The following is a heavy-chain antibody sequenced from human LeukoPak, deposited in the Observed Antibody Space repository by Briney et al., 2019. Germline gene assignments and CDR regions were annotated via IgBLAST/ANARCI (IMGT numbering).Heavy chain of an antibody. J-gene: IGHJ2*01. D-gene: IGHD3-16*01. CDR3: VGGSSDL. CDR1: GFTFSSYA. Sequence: GGSLRLSCAASGFTFSSYAMSWIRQAPGKGLDWVSAISGGGEDTYYPDSVKGRFTISRDNSKNTLYLQMSSLRAEDTAITTGVGGSSDLGGRGPWVTVSS. CDR2: ISGGGEDT. V-gene: IGHV3-23*01.